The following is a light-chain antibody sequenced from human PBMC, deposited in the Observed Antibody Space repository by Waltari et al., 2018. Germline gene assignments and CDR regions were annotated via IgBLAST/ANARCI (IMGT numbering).Light chain of an antibody. Sequence: QTVVTQDPSFSVSPGGTVTLPCGLSSGSGSPSYSPTWYQQTPGQAPRTLIYSTNTRSSGVPERFSGSILGNKAALTITGAQADDESDYYCVLYMGSGISVFGGGTKLTVL. J-gene: IGLJ3*02. CDR3: VLYMGSGISV. CDR1: SGSGSPSYS. CDR2: STN. V-gene: IGLV8-61*01.